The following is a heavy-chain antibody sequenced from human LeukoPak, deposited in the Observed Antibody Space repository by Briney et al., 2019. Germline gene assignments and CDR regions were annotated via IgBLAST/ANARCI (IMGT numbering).Heavy chain of an antibody. J-gene: IGHJ6*02. V-gene: IGHV4-34*01. CDR3: ARGNIVVVPAAKGYYYGMDV. Sequence: SETLSLTCAVYGGSFSGYYWSWIRQPPAKGLEWIGEINHSGSTNYNPSLKSRVTISVDTSKNQFSLKLSSVTAADTAVYYCARGNIVVVPAAKGYYYGMDVWGQGTTVTVSS. D-gene: IGHD2-2*01. CDR1: GGSFSGYY. CDR2: INHSGST.